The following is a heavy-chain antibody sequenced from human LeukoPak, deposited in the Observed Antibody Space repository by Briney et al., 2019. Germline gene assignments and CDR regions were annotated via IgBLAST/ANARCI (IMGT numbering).Heavy chain of an antibody. CDR2: ITTNSGDT. CDR3: LSGYDLYY. J-gene: IGHJ4*02. D-gene: IGHD5-12*01. Sequence: ASVEVSCKASGYTFTLYWVHWVRQAPGQGLEWMGWITTNSGDTKYGQKFTSRATMTRDTSISTTYMALSRLRSDDTAVYYCLSGYDLYYWGQGTLVTVSS. CDR1: GYTFTLYW. V-gene: IGHV1-2*02.